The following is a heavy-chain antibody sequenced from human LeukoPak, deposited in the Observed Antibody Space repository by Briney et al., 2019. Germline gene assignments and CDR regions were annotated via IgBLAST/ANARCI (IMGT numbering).Heavy chain of an antibody. CDR3: ARSGYSYGQFDY. V-gene: IGHV1-46*01. CDR1: GYTFTSYY. D-gene: IGHD5-18*01. Sequence: ASVKVSCKASGYTFTSYYMHWVRQAPGQGLEWMGIINPSGGSTSYAQKFQGRVTMTTDTSTSTAYMELRSLRSDDTAVYYCARSGYSYGQFDYWGQGTLVTVSS. CDR2: INPSGGST. J-gene: IGHJ4*02.